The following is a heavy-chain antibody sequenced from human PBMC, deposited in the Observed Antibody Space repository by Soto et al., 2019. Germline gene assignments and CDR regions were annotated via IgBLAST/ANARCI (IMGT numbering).Heavy chain of an antibody. D-gene: IGHD4-17*01. CDR2: IYYSGST. J-gene: IGHJ6*02. CDR1: GASVTSSTYY. Sequence: QLQLQESGPGLVKPSETLSLTCTVSGASVTSSTYYWGWIRQPPGKGLEWIGSIYYSGSTYYNPSLRSRVTISVDTSKNQVSLKLTSVTAADTAVYYCANDYGDYKSYYRMDVWGQGTTVTVSS. V-gene: IGHV4-39*01. CDR3: ANDYGDYKSYYRMDV.